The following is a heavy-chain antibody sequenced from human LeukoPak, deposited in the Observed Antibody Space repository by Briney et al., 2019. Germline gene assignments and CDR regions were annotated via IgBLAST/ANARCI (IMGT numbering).Heavy chain of an antibody. V-gene: IGHV3-21*01. J-gene: IGHJ3*02. Sequence: GGSLRLSCAASGFTFSSYSMNWVRQAPGKGLEWVSSISSSSNYIYYADSVKGRFTISRDNAKNSLYLQMNSLRAEDTAVYYCARDSTPEAFDIWGQGTMVTVSS. CDR2: ISSSSNYI. CDR3: ARDSTPEAFDI. CDR1: GFTFSSYS.